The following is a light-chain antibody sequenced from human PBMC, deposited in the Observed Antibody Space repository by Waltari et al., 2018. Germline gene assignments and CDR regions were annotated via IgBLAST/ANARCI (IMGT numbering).Light chain of an antibody. CDR3: QQYNKWPPLT. V-gene: IGKV3-15*01. Sequence: EIVMTQSPATLSVSPGERATLSCRASQSVSNNLAWYQQKPGQAPRLLIYGASTRATDIPARFSGSGSGTEFTLTISSLQSEDFALYYCQQYNKWPPLTFGGGTKVEIK. CDR1: QSVSNN. CDR2: GAS. J-gene: IGKJ4*01.